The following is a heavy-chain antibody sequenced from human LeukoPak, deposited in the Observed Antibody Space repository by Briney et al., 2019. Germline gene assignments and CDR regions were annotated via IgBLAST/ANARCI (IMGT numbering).Heavy chain of an antibody. CDR3: ARGRLPIDY. CDR2: IFSSGNS. Sequence: SETLSLTCTVSGGSISGAYWSWIRQPAGKGLEWIGRIFSSGNSSYNPSLKSRVTMSVDTSKNQFSLKLTSVTAADTAVYYCARGRLPIDYWGQGTLVTVSS. V-gene: IGHV4-4*07. D-gene: IGHD6-25*01. J-gene: IGHJ4*02. CDR1: GGSISGAY.